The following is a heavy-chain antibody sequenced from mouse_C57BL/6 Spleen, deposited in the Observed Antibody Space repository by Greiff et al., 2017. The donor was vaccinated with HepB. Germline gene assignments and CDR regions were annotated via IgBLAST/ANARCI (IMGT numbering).Heavy chain of an antibody. CDR2: ISSGGDYI. V-gene: IGHV5-9-1*02. Sequence: EVQLQESGEGLVKPGGSLKLSCAASGFTFSSYAMSWVRQTPEKRLEWVAYISSGGDYIYYADTVKGRFTISRDNARNTLYLQMSSLKSEDTAMYYCTRDLDDYEGYYYAMDYWGQGTSVTVSS. J-gene: IGHJ4*01. D-gene: IGHD2-4*01. CDR3: TRDLDDYEGYYYAMDY. CDR1: GFTFSSYA.